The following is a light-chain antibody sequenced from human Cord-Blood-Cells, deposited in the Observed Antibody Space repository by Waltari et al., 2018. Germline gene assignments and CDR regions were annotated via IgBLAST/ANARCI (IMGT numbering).Light chain of an antibody. CDR3: QQRSNWLT. Sequence: EIVLTQSPATLSLSPGERATLSCRASQSVSSYLAWYQQKPGQAPRLLLYDASNRATGIPARFGGSGAGTDFTLTISSLGPEDFAVYYGQQRSNWLTFGGGTKVEIK. CDR1: QSVSSY. J-gene: IGKJ4*01. CDR2: DAS. V-gene: IGKV3-11*01.